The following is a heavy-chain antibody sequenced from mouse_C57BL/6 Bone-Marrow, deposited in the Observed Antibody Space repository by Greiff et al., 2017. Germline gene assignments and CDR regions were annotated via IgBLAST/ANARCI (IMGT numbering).Heavy chain of an antibody. D-gene: IGHD2-1*01. J-gene: IGHJ3*01. CDR2: IYPGDGDT. CDR3: ASRLRFAY. Sequence: QVQLKQSGPELVKPGASVKISCKASGYAFSRSWMNWVKQRPGKGLEWIGRIYPGDGDTNYNGKFKGKATLTADKSSSTAYMQLSILTSEDSAVYFCASRLRFAYWGQGTLVTVSA. V-gene: IGHV1-82*01. CDR1: GYAFSRSW.